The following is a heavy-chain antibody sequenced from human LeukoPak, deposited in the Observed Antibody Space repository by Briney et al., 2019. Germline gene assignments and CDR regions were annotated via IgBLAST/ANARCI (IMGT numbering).Heavy chain of an antibody. Sequence: GGSLRLSCAASGFTFSDYYMSWIRQAPGKGLEWVSYISSSGSTIYYADSVKGRFTISRDNAKNSLYLQMNSLRAEDTAVYYCARDKFWYSSRHNEGDYWGQGTLVTVSS. CDR1: GFTFSDYY. CDR3: ARDKFWYSSRHNEGDY. CDR2: ISSSGSTI. D-gene: IGHD6-13*01. V-gene: IGHV3-11*01. J-gene: IGHJ4*02.